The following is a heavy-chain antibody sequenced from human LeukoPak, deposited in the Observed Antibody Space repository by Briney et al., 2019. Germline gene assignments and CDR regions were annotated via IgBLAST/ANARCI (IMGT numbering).Heavy chain of an antibody. V-gene: IGHV3-30*04. Sequence: GRSLRLSCTASGFTFSSYAMHWVRQAPGKGLEWVAVISYDGSNKYYADSVKGRSTISRDNSKNTLYLQMNSLRAEDTAVYYCAREIMYDILTGLYYYYGMDVWGQGTTVTVSS. D-gene: IGHD3-9*01. J-gene: IGHJ6*02. CDR2: ISYDGSNK. CDR1: GFTFSSYA. CDR3: AREIMYDILTGLYYYYGMDV.